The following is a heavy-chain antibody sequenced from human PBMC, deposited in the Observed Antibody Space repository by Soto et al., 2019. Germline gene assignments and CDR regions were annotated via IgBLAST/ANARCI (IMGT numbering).Heavy chain of an antibody. Sequence: PSETLSLTCTVSGGSLSSGDYYWSWIRQPPGKGLEWIGYIYYSGSTYYNPSLKSRVTISVDTSKNQFSLKLSSVTAADTAVYYCASVSYFNAFDYWGQGTLVTVSS. D-gene: IGHD3-9*01. CDR2: IYYSGST. V-gene: IGHV4-30-4*01. CDR3: ASVSYFNAFDY. CDR1: GGSLSSGDYY. J-gene: IGHJ4*02.